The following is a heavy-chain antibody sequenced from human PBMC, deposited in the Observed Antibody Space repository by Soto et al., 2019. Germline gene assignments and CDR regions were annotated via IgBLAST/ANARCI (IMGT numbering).Heavy chain of an antibody. CDR1: RFVFSSYA. Sequence: EVHLLESGGGSVQPGVSLRLSCAASRFVFSSYAMAWVRQAPGKGLAWVSGISGNGATTDYADSVKGRFTISRDNSKNTLFLQMNSLRAEDTAVYYCAKVYSTLISVIVPSYGMDIWGQGTTVIVSS. V-gene: IGHV3-23*01. CDR3: AKVYSTLISVIVPSYGMDI. J-gene: IGHJ6*02. D-gene: IGHD3-22*01. CDR2: ISGNGATT.